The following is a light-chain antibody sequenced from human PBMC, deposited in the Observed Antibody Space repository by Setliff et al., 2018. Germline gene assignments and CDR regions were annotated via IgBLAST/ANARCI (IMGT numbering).Light chain of an antibody. V-gene: IGLV2-14*01. CDR3: YSYTASTSYV. J-gene: IGLJ1*01. CDR2: DVS. Sequence: SALTQPASVSGSPGQSITISCSGTTSDIGTYNYVSWYRQYPGKAPKLVIYDVSNRPSGVSNRFSGSKSGNTASLTISGLQAEDEADYYCYSYTASTSYVFGTGTKVTVL. CDR1: TSDIGTYNY.